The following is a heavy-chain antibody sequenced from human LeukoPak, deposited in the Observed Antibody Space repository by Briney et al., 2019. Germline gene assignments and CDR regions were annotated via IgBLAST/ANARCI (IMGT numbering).Heavy chain of an antibody. CDR3: ARGSSSWYPEYYMDV. J-gene: IGHJ6*03. CDR2: INHSGST. CDR1: GYSISSGYY. V-gene: IGHV4-38-2*02. Sequence: PSETLSLTCTVSGYSISSGYYWGWIRQPPGKGLEWIGSINHSGSTNYNPSLKSRVTISVDTSKNQFSLKLSSVTAADTAVYYCARGSSSWYPEYYMDVWGKGTTVTVSS. D-gene: IGHD6-13*01.